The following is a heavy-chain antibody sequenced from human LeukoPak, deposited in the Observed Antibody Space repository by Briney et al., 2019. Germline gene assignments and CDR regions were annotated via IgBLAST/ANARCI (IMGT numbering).Heavy chain of an antibody. CDR1: GFSLSTSGVG. CDR3: AHTVYYGSGSYYRPPDY. V-gene: IGHV2-5*01. Sequence: SGPTLVNPTQTLTLICTFSGFSLSTSGVGVGWIRQPPGKALEWLALIYWNDDKRYSPSLKSRLTITKDTSKNQVVLTMTNMDPVDTATYYCAHTVYYGSGSYYRPPDYWGQGTLVTVSS. D-gene: IGHD3-10*01. CDR2: IYWNDDK. J-gene: IGHJ4*02.